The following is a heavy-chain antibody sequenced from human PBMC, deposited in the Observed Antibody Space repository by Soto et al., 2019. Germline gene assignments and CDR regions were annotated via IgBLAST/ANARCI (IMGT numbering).Heavy chain of an antibody. CDR3: AREVTYGGGSFSLGL. J-gene: IGHJ4*02. Sequence: GASVKVSCKTSGYFFTSHYIHWVRLAPGRGLEWMGRINPNKGDTNSPQKFQGRVTMTSDTSISTAYMEMSGLRSDDTALYYCAREVTYGGGSFSLGLWGQGTLVTVSS. CDR2: INPNKGDT. V-gene: IGHV1-2*06. CDR1: GYFFTSHY. D-gene: IGHD3-10*01.